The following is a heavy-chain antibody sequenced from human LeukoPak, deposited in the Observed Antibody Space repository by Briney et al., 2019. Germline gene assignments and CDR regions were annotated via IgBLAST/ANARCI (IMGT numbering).Heavy chain of an antibody. V-gene: IGHV4-59*01. D-gene: IGHD2-21*01. CDR3: ARGGDPHYGMDV. CDR2: IHYSGST. J-gene: IGHJ6*02. CDR1: GGSINSYY. Sequence: SETLSLTCTVSGGSINSYYWSWIRQPPGKGLEWIGYIHYSGSTNYNPSLKSRVTVSLDTSKNQFSLKLSSVTAADTAVYYCARGGDPHYGMDVWGQGTTVTVSS.